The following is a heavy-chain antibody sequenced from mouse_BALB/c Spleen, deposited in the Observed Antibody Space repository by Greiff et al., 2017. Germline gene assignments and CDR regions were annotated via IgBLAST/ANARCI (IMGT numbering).Heavy chain of an antibody. J-gene: IGHJ4*01. D-gene: IGHD1-1*01. CDR1: GFTFSDYY. V-gene: IGHV5-4*02. Sequence: EVKVVESGGGLVKPGGSLKLSCAASGFTFSDYYMYWVRQTPEKRLEWVATISDGGSYTYYPDSVKGRFTISRDNAKNNLYLQMSSLKSGDTAMYYCARVYYYGSSPLYYAMDYWGQGTSVTVSS. CDR2: ISDGGSYT. CDR3: ARVYYYGSSPLYYAMDY.